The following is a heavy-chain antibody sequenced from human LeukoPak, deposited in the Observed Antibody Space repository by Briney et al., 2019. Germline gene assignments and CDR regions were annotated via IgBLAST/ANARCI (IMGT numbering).Heavy chain of an antibody. J-gene: IGHJ4*02. CDR3: ASSNGYSSGWYLPITDY. Sequence: SAVTVTCKCSGGTFSSYAISWVRQAPGQGLEWMGGTFPIFGTANYAQKFQGRVTITADKSTSTAYMELSSLRSEDTAVYYCASSNGYSSGWYLPITDYWGQGTLVTVSS. CDR1: GGTFSSYA. CDR2: TFPIFGTA. V-gene: IGHV1-69*06. D-gene: IGHD6-19*01.